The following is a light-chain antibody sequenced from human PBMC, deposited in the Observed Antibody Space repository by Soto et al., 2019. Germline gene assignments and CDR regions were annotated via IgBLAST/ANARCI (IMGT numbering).Light chain of an antibody. CDR2: KAS. CDR3: QHYKSYPWT. J-gene: IGKJ1*01. V-gene: IGKV1-5*03. Sequence: PSTLSLTVGDRVTITCRASQTISSWLAWYQQKPGKAPKLLIYKASTLKSGVPSRFSGSGSGTEFTLTISSLQPDDFAIYYCQHYKSYPWTFGQGTKVDIK. CDR1: QTISSW.